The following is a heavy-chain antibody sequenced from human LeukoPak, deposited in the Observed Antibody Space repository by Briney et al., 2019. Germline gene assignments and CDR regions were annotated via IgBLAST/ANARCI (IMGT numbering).Heavy chain of an antibody. Sequence: ASVKVSCKASGYTFTSYDINWVRQATGQGLEWMGWMNPNSGNTGYAQKFQGRVTITRNTSISTAYMELSSLRSEDTAVYNCARGPITMVRGVIIYDAFDIWGQGTMVTVSS. J-gene: IGHJ3*02. V-gene: IGHV1-8*03. D-gene: IGHD3-10*01. CDR3: ARGPITMVRGVIIYDAFDI. CDR1: GYTFTSYD. CDR2: MNPNSGNT.